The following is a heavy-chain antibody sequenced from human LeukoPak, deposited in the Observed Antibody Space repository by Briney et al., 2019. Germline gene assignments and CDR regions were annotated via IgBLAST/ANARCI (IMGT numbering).Heavy chain of an antibody. D-gene: IGHD3-16*01. CDR3: ARGRPTALCAFDI. CDR2: INPSGGST. J-gene: IGHJ3*02. Sequence: ASVKVSCRASGYTFTSYYMHWVRQAPGQGLEWMGIINPSGGSTSYAQKFQGRVTMTRDMSTSTVYMELSSLRSEDTAVYYCARGRPTALCAFDIWGQGTMVTVSS. CDR1: GYTFTSYY. V-gene: IGHV1-46*01.